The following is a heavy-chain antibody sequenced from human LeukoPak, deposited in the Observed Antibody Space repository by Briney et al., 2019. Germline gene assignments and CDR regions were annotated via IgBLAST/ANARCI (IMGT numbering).Heavy chain of an antibody. CDR3: AKLYFKRLVPDY. D-gene: IGHD6-19*01. CDR1: GFTFSSYA. CDR2: ISGSGGST. J-gene: IGHJ4*02. V-gene: IGHV3-23*01. Sequence: GGSLRLSCAASGFTFSSYAMSWVRQAPGKGLEWVSAISGSGGSTYYADSVKGRFTIPRDNSKNTLYLQMNSLRAEDTAVYYCAKLYFKRLVPDYWGQGTLVTVSS.